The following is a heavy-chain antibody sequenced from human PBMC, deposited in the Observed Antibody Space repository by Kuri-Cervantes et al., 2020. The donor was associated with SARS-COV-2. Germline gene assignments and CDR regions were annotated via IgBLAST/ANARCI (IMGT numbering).Heavy chain of an antibody. J-gene: IGHJ3*02. CDR1: GGSISRYY. Sequence: SETLSLTCTVSGGSISRYYWSWIRQPPGKGLEWIGYIYYSGSTNYNPSLKSRVTISVDTSKNQFSLKLSSVTAADTAVYYCARAGEWLFGDAFDIWGQGTMVTVSS. CDR3: ARAGEWLFGDAFDI. V-gene: IGHV4-59*01. D-gene: IGHD3-3*01. CDR2: IYYSGST.